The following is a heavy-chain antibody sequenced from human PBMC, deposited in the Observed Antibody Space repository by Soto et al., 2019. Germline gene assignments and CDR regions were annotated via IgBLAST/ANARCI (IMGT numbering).Heavy chain of an antibody. V-gene: IGHV4-39*01. CDR3: ARHFKGGYDIFDY. CDR1: GGSISSSSYY. CDR2: IYYSGST. J-gene: IGHJ4*02. Sequence: QLQLQESGPGLVKPSETLSLTCTVSGGSISSSSYYWGWIRQPPGKGLEWIGSIYYSGSTYYNPSLKSPISISVDTSKNPCSLKLSSVTAADMAVYYCARHFKGGYDIFDYSGQGTLVTASS. D-gene: IGHD5-12*01.